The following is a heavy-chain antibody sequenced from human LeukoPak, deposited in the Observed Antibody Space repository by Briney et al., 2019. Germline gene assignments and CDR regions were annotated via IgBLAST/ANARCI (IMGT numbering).Heavy chain of an antibody. Sequence: SLRLSCTSSGFTFGDYALSWVRQAPGKVLEWVGFIRSIAYGGSTEYAASVRGRFTISRDDSKSIAYLHMNYLKTEDTAVYYCASPTKDIVVVPLWGQGTMVTVSS. D-gene: IGHD2-15*01. CDR1: GFTFGDYA. CDR2: IRSIAYGGST. CDR3: ASPTKDIVVVPL. J-gene: IGHJ3*01. V-gene: IGHV3-49*04.